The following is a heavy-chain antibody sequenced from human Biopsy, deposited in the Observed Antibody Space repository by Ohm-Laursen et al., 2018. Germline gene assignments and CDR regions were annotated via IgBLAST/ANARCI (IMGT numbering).Heavy chain of an antibody. CDR2: IFNSGNT. Sequence: GTLSLTCSVSGDSINSSYRSWIRQAPGKGLKWIGFIFNSGNTNYNPSLKSRVTISADTSKNQFSLKPGSVTVADTAVFYCARRGSGGRSFDYWGQGSLVTVSS. D-gene: IGHD2-15*01. V-gene: IGHV4-59*08. CDR3: ARRGSGGRSFDY. J-gene: IGHJ4*02. CDR1: GDSINSSY.